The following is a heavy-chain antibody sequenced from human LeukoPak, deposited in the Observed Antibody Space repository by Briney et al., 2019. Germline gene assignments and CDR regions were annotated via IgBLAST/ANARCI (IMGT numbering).Heavy chain of an antibody. Sequence: SETLSLTCTVSGDSISDYYMSWIRQPPGKGLEWIGRIYTSGSTNYNPSLTSRVTTSVETSKNQFSLKLSSVTAADTAVYYCARVSLVRGAPDYYFDYWGQGTLVTVSS. CDR1: GDSISDYY. D-gene: IGHD3-10*01. CDR2: IYTSGST. CDR3: ARVSLVRGAPDYYFDY. V-gene: IGHV4-4*07. J-gene: IGHJ4*02.